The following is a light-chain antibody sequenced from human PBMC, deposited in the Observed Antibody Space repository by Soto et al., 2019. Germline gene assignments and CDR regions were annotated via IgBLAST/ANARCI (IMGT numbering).Light chain of an antibody. Sequence: QSVLTQPPSASGTPGQRVTISCSGSSFNIGSNTVNWYQQLPGTSPKLLIYSNNHRPSGVTDRFSGSQSVTSASLAISGLQSEDEADYYCAAWDDSLNGYVFGTGTKVTVL. CDR1: SFNIGSNT. CDR2: SNN. J-gene: IGLJ1*01. V-gene: IGLV1-44*01. CDR3: AAWDDSLNGYV.